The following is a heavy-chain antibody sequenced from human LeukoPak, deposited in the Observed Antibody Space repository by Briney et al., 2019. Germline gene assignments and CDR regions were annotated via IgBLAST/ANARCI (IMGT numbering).Heavy chain of an antibody. CDR3: ARRGGTYWYFDL. J-gene: IGHJ2*01. D-gene: IGHD1-1*01. CDR1: DGSTSGYF. Sequence: PSETLSLTCTVSDGSTSGYFWTWLRRPPGKGLEWIGNTYYSGSTNYNPSLKSRVTISVDTSKNQFSLKVTSVTVADTAVYYCARRGGTYWYFDLWGRGTLVTVSS. V-gene: IGHV4-59*01. CDR2: TYYSGST.